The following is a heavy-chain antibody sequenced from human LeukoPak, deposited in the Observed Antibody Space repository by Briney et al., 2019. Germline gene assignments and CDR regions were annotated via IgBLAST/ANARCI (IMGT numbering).Heavy chain of an antibody. V-gene: IGHV4-34*01. Sequence: SETLSLTCAVYGGSFSGYYCTWIRQAPGKALEWIGEIHPSGSTNYNPSLMSRVSLSLDTSKNQFSLRLSSVTAADTAVYFCARGLDTYKSGVDWGQGTLVTVSS. D-gene: IGHD1-26*01. CDR2: IHPSGST. CDR1: GGSFSGYY. J-gene: IGHJ4*02. CDR3: ARGLDTYKSGVD.